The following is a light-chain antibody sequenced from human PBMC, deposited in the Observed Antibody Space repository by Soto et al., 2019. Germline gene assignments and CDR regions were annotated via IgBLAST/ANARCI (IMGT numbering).Light chain of an antibody. CDR2: WAS. CDR3: QQYYDAPQT. J-gene: IGKJ1*01. CDR1: QSILYSSNNKNY. V-gene: IGKV4-1*01. Sequence: DIVMTQSPDSLAVSLGERATINCKSSQSILYSSNNKNYLAWYQQKPGQPPKLLIYWASTRESGVPDRFSGSGSGTDFTLTNSSLQAADVAVYYCQQYYDAPQTFGQGTKVEIK.